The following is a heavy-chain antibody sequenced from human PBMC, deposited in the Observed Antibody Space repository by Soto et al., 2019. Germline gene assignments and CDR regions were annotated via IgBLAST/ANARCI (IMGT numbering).Heavy chain of an antibody. D-gene: IGHD3-22*01. CDR1: CGSISSYY. CDR3: ARVYDSSGYYWGDAFDI. Sequence: SETLSLTCTFSCGSISSYYWSWIRQPAGKGLEWIGRIYTSGSTTYNPSLKTRVTMSVDTSKNQFSLKLNSVTAADTAVFYCARVYDSSGYYWGDAFDIWGQGTMVTVSS. CDR2: IYTSGST. J-gene: IGHJ3*02. V-gene: IGHV4-4*07.